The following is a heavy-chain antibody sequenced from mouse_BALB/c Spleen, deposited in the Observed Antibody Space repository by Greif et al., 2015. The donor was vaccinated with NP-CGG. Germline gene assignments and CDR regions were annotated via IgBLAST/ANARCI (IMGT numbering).Heavy chain of an antibody. J-gene: IGHJ4*01. Sequence: VKLMESGPELVKPGASVRISCKASGYTFASYYIHWVKQRPGQGLEWIGWIFLENVNTKYSEKFKGKATLTADKSSSTAFMQLSSLTSEDSAVYFCTRDTMDYWGQGTSVTVSS. CDR3: TRDTMDY. V-gene: IGHV1S56*01. CDR2: IFLENVNT. CDR1: GYTFASYY.